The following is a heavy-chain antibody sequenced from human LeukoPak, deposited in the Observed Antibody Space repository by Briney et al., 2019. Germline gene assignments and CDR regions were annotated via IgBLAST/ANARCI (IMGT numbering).Heavy chain of an antibody. D-gene: IGHD4-17*01. J-gene: IGHJ4*02. CDR3: TTGSGGDYDQFDY. V-gene: IGHV3-15*01. CDR2: IKSKTDGGTT. CDR1: GFTFSNAW. Sequence: PGGSLRLPCAASGFTFSNAWMSWVRQAPGKGLEWVGRIKSKTDGGTTDYAAPVKGRFTISRDDSKNTLYLQMNSLKTEDTAVYYCTTGSGGDYDQFDYWGQGTLVTVSS.